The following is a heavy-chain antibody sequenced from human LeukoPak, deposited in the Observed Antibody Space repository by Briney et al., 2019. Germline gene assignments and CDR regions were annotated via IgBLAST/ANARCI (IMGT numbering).Heavy chain of an antibody. V-gene: IGHV3-33*01. CDR1: GFTFSSYG. J-gene: IGHJ4*02. Sequence: PGRSLRLSCVASGFTFSSYGMHWVRQAPGKGLEWVAMIWYDGSNKYYADSVRGRFTISRDNSKNTLYLQVNSLRAEDTAVYYCARDPQWIQPEIFDYWGQGTLVTVSS. CDR3: ARDPQWIQPEIFDY. CDR2: IWYDGSNK. D-gene: IGHD5-18*01.